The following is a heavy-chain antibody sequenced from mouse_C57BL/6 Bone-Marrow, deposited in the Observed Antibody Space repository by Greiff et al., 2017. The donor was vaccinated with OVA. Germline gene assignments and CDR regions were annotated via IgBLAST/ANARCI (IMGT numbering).Heavy chain of an antibody. V-gene: IGHV7-3*01. CDR1: GITFTDYY. D-gene: IGHD4-1*01. CDR3: ARYHWSYFDY. J-gene: IGHJ2*01. CDR2: IRNKANGYTT. Sequence: VQLKESGGGLVQPGGSLNLSCAASGITFTDYYMSWVRQPPGKALEWLGFIRNKANGYTTEYSASVKGRFTISRDNSQSILYIQMNALRAEDSATYYCARYHWSYFDYWGQGTTLTVSS.